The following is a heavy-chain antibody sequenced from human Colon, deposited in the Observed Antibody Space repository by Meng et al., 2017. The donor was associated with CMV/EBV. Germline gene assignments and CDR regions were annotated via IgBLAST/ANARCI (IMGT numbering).Heavy chain of an antibody. D-gene: IGHD3-3*01. CDR3: VRDLAVFGVVTENL. CDR1: GFSFNTYT. Sequence: GESLKISCVTSGFSFNTYTMNWVRQAPGKGLEWVASISWSSTYIFYSDSVKGRFTISRDNAKNSLFLHMNSLRAEDTAVYYCVRDLAVFGVVTENLWGQGTQVTVSS. CDR2: ISWSSTYI. V-gene: IGHV3-21*06. J-gene: IGHJ4*02.